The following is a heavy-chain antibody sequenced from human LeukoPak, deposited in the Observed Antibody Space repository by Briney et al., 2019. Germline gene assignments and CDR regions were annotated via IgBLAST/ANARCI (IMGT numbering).Heavy chain of an antibody. V-gene: IGHV3-48*03. CDR3: VTGVIVSGSYHFDF. D-gene: IGHD2-21*01. Sequence: GGSLRLSCAASGFTFSSYEMNWVRQAPGKGLEWVSYIGSSGSSIYYADSVKGRFTISRDNAKNTLYLQMSSLRVEDTAVYYCVTGVIVSGSYHFDFWGQGTLVTVSS. J-gene: IGHJ4*02. CDR2: IGSSGSSI. CDR1: GFTFSSYE.